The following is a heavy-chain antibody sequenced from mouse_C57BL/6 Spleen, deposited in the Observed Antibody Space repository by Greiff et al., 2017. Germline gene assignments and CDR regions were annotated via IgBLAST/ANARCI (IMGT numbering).Heavy chain of an antibody. CDR2: INPSTGGT. CDR1: GYSFTGYY. D-gene: IGHD1-1*01. V-gene: IGHV1-42*01. CDR3: ASSDTTVVVEYYFDY. J-gene: IGHJ2*01. Sequence: VQLQQSGPELVKPGASVKISCKASGYSFTGYYMNWVKQSPEKSLEWIGEINPSTGGTTYNQKFKAKATLTVDKSSSTAYMQLKSLTSEDSAVYYCASSDTTVVVEYYFDYWGQGTTLTVSS.